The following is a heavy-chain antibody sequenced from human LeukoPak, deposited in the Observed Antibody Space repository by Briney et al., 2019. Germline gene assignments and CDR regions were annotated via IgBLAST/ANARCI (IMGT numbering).Heavy chain of an antibody. CDR1: GFTFSSYG. V-gene: IGHV3-23*01. D-gene: IGHD3-3*01. CDR2: INGGGSGT. CDR3: AKVIYRDFGVVLGVFDY. Sequence: PGRSLRLSCAASGFTFSSYGMHWVRQAPGKGLEWVSAINGGGSGTFYADSVKGRFTISRDNSKNALYLQMNSLRAEDTAVYYCAKVIYRDFGVVLGVFDYWGQGTLVTVSS. J-gene: IGHJ4*02.